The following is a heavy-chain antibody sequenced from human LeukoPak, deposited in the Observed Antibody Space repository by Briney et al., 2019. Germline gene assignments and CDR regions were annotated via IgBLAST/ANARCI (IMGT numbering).Heavy chain of an antibody. CDR3: ARGQYYYGSGSYPFDY. V-gene: IGHV1-8*03. CDR1: GYTFTSYD. CDR2: MNANSGNT. J-gene: IGHJ4*02. Sequence: ASVKVSCKASGYTFTSYDINWVRQATGQGLEWMGWMNANSGNTGYAQKFQGRVTITRNTSISTAYMELSSLRSEDTAVYYCARGQYYYGSGSYPFDYWGQGTLVTVSP. D-gene: IGHD3-10*01.